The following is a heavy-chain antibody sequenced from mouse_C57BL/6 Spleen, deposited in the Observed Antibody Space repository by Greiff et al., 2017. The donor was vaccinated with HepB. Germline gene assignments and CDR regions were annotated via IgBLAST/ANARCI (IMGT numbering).Heavy chain of an antibody. J-gene: IGHJ2*01. V-gene: IGHV5-9*01. CDR3: ARHSGTTVVATRYYFDY. D-gene: IGHD1-1*01. Sequence: DVQLVESGGGLVKPGGSLKLSCAASGFTFSSYTMSWVRQTPEKRLEWVATISGGGGNTYYPDSVKGRFTISRDNAKNTLYLQMRSLRSEDTALYYCARHSGTTVVATRYYFDYWGQGTTLTVSS. CDR2: ISGGGGNT. CDR1: GFTFSSYT.